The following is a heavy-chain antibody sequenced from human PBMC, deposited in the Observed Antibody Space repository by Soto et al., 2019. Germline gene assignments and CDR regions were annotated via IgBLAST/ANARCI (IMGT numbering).Heavy chain of an antibody. CDR3: ARGSVRGGFDI. CDR1: GGSMSENDYY. V-gene: IGHV4-30-4*01. Sequence: QVQLQEAGPGLVRPSQTLSLTCTVAGGSMSENDYYWSWLRQSPGQGLQWVGYIYDTWTTSYSPALKSRVTMSADTSRNQFSLKLTSVTAAYTALYFCARGSVRGGFDIWGQGTLVTVSS. J-gene: IGHJ3*02. CDR2: IYDTWTT. D-gene: IGHD3-10*02.